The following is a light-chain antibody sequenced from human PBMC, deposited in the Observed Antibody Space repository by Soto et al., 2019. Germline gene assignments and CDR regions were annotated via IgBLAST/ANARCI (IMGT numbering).Light chain of an antibody. Sequence: QSVLTQPRSVSGAPGQRVTISCTGGSSNIGAGYDVHWYQQLPGTAPKLLIYGNSNRPSGVPDRFSGSKSGTSASLAITGLQDEDEADYYLQSYASSLSCYVFGKGKKVTVL. CDR3: QSYASSLSCYV. V-gene: IGLV1-40*01. CDR1: SSNIGAGYD. J-gene: IGLJ1*01. CDR2: GNS.